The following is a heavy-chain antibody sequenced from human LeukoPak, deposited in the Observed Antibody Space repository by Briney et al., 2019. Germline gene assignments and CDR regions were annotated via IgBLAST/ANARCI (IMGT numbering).Heavy chain of an antibody. D-gene: IGHD2-2*01. V-gene: IGHV3-9*01. CDR3: ARDIVVVPAAGRDYYYYYGMDV. J-gene: IGHJ6*02. CDR1: GFTFDDYA. CDR2: ISWNSGSI. Sequence: GGSLRLSCAASGFTFDDYAMHWVRQAPGKGLEWVSGISWNSGSIGYADSVKGRFTISRDNAKNSLYLQMNSLRAEDTAVYYCARDIVVVPAAGRDYYYYYGMDVWGQGTTVTVSS.